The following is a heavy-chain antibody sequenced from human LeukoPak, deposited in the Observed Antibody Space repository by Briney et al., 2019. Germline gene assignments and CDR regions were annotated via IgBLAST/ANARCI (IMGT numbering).Heavy chain of an antibody. CDR1: GGTFSSYA. Sequence: GASVKVSCNASGGTFSSYAISWVRQAPGQGLEWMGGIIPIFGTANYAQKFQGRVTITADESTSTAYMELSGLRSEDTAVYYCARGDYYDSSGYYLQHYYYYYYMDVWGKGTTVTISS. D-gene: IGHD3-22*01. CDR2: IIPIFGTA. CDR3: ARGDYYDSSGYYLQHYYYYYYMDV. V-gene: IGHV1-69*13. J-gene: IGHJ6*03.